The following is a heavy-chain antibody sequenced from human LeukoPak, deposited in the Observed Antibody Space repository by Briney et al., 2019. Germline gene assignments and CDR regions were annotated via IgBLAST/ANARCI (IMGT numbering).Heavy chain of an antibody. J-gene: IGHJ4*02. Sequence: SGTLSLTCAVSGGSISSSNWWSWVRQPPGKGLEWIGEIYHSGSTNYNPSLKSRVTISVDKSKNQFSLKLSSVTAADTAVYYCARGGRGYSYGRIFDYWGQGTLVTVSS. D-gene: IGHD5-18*01. CDR3: ARGGRGYSYGRIFDY. CDR2: IYHSGST. CDR1: GGSISSSNW. V-gene: IGHV4-4*02.